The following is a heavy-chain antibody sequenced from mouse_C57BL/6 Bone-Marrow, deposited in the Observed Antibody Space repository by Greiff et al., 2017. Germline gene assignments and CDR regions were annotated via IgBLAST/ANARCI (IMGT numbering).Heavy chain of an antibody. V-gene: IGHV1-82*01. J-gene: IGHJ2*01. CDR2: IYPGDGDT. CDR3: ARWYYGSSLRFDD. Sequence: QVQLQQSGPELVKPGASVKISCKASGYAFSSSWMNWVKQRPGKGLEWIGRIYPGDGDTNYNGKFKGKATLTADKYSSTAYMQLSSLTSEDSAVYFCARWYYGSSLRFDDWGQGTTLTVSS. CDR1: GYAFSSSW. D-gene: IGHD1-1*01.